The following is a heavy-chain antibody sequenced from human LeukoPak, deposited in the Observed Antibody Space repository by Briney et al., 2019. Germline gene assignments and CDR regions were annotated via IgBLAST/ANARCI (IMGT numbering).Heavy chain of an antibody. Sequence: AGGSLRLSCAASGFTFSRYSMNWVRQAPGKGLEWVSSISDTGYYIYYADSVKGRFTISRDNAKNSLFLQMNSLRAEDTAVYYCARVRRYFDTSGYQVFWFDPWGQGTRVTVSS. J-gene: IGHJ5*02. V-gene: IGHV3-21*01. CDR2: ISDTGYYI. CDR3: ARVRRYFDTSGYQVFWFDP. CDR1: GFTFSRYS. D-gene: IGHD3-22*01.